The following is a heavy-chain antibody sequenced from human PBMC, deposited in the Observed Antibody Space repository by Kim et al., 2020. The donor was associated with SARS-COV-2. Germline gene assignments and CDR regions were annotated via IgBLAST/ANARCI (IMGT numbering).Heavy chain of an antibody. V-gene: IGHV4-34*01. D-gene: IGHD6-19*01. Sequence: SETLSLTCAVYGGSFSGYYWSWIRQPPGKGLEWIGEINHSGSTNYNPSLKSRVTISVDTSKNQFSLKLSSVTAADTAVYYCARSSGWPDYWGQGTLVTVSS. CDR2: INHSGST. CDR3: ARSSGWPDY. J-gene: IGHJ4*02. CDR1: GGSFSGYY.